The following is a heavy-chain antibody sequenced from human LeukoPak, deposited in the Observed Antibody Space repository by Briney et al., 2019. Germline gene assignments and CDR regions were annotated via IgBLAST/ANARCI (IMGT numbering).Heavy chain of an antibody. J-gene: IGHJ4*02. CDR3: ARDVESFDY. V-gene: IGHV3-30*06. CDR2: ISYDGSNK. CDR1: GFTFSTSD. Sequence: GGSLRLSCAASGFTFSTSDMHWVRQAPGKGLEWVAVISYDGSNKYYADSVKGRFTISRDNSKNTLYLQMNSLRAEDTAVYYCARDVESFDYWGQGTLVTVSS.